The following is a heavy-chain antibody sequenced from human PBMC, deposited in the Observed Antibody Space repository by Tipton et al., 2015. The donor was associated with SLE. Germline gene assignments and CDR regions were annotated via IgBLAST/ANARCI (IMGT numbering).Heavy chain of an antibody. CDR3: ARTDGGGATFFDQ. V-gene: IGHV4-4*07. CDR2: VHSSGRT. J-gene: IGHJ4*02. CDR1: GGFISNYY. Sequence: TLSLTCTVSGGFISNYYWSWIRQPAGKGLEWLGRVHSSGRTHYDPSLNSRVTVSVDMSKSQISLKLTSVIAADTAVYYCARTDGGGATFFDQWGQGTLVTVSS. D-gene: IGHD3-16*01.